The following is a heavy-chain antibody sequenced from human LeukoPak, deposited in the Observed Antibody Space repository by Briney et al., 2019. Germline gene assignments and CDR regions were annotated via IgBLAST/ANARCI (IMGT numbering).Heavy chain of an antibody. CDR3: ARVVVAATNWFDP. Sequence: SETLSLTCTVSGGSISSGGYYWSWIRQPPGKGLEWIGYIYHSGSTYYNPSLKSRVTISVDRSKNQFSLKLTSVTAADTAVYYCARVVVAATNWFDPWGQGTLVTVSS. V-gene: IGHV4-30-2*01. CDR1: GGSISSGGYY. J-gene: IGHJ5*02. D-gene: IGHD2-15*01. CDR2: IYHSGST.